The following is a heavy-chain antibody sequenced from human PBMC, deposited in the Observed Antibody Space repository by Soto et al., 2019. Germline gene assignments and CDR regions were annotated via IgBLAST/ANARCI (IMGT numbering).Heavy chain of an antibody. V-gene: IGHV1-46*01. CDR3: ARSLVDTAMGYYYYYGMDV. CDR1: GYTFTSYY. CDR2: INPSGGST. J-gene: IGHJ6*02. D-gene: IGHD5-18*01. Sequence: GASVKVSCKASGYTFTSYYMHWVRQAPGQGLEWMGIINPSGGSTSYAQKFQGRVTMTRDTSTSTVYMELSSLRSEDTAVYYCARSLVDTAMGYYYYYGMDVWGQGTTVTVSS.